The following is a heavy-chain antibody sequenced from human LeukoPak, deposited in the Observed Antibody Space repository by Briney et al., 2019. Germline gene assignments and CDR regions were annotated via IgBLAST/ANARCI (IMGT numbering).Heavy chain of an antibody. Sequence: GASVKVSCKASGGTFSSYAISWVRQAPGQGLEWMGGIIPIFGTANYAQKFQGRVTITTDESTSTAYMELSSLRSEDTAVYYCATDLGNMKIAYWGQGTLVTVSS. V-gene: IGHV1-69*05. CDR3: ATDLGNMKIAY. J-gene: IGHJ4*02. CDR2: IIPIFGTA. D-gene: IGHD2/OR15-2a*01. CDR1: GGTFSSYA.